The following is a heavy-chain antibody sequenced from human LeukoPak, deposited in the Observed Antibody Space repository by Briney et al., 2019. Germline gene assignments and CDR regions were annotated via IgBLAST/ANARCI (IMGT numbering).Heavy chain of an antibody. V-gene: IGHV4-31*03. CDR3: ARADMATVFDF. CDR1: GGSISSGTGY. D-gene: IGHD5-24*01. CDR2: NSGST. J-gene: IGHJ4*02. Sequence: SETLSLTCTVSGGSISSGTGYWSWIRQHPGKGLEWIGYNSGSTYYNPSLKTRLTISVDTSKNQFSLKLDSVTAGDTAFYYCARADMATVFDFWGRGTLVTVSS.